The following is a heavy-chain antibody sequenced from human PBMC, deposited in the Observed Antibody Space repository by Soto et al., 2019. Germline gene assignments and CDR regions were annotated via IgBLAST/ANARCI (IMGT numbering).Heavy chain of an antibody. J-gene: IGHJ5*02. D-gene: IGHD2-2*01. CDR2: ILYDGSNK. CDR3: AKDYCSSTSCLHWNWFDT. V-gene: IGHV3-30*18. CDR1: GFSFSSYG. Sequence: GGSLRLSCAASGFSFSSYGMHWVRQAPGKGLEWVAVILYDGSNKYYADSVKGRFIISRDNSKNTLYLQMNSLRAEDTAVYYCAKDYCSSTSCLHWNWFDTWGQGTLVTVSS.